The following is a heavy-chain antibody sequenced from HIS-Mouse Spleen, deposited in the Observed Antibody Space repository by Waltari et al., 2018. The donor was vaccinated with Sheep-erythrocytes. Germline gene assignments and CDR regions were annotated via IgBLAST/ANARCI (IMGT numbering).Heavy chain of an antibody. V-gene: IGHV3-21*01. CDR1: GFTFSIYS. CDR2: ISSSSSYI. J-gene: IGHJ4*02. Sequence: EVQLVESGGGLVKPGGSLRLSCAASGFTFSIYSMNCVRQAPGKGLEWVSSISSSSSYIYYADSVKGRFTISRDNAKNSLYLQMNSLRAEDTAVYYCARDRSNYFDYWGQGTLVTVSS. D-gene: IGHD3-10*01. CDR3: ARDRSNYFDY.